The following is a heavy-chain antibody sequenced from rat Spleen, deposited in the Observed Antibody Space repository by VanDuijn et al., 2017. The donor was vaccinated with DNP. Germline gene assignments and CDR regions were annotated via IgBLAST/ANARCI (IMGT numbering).Heavy chain of an antibody. CDR2: IGSDGYAP. D-gene: IGHD4-3*01. V-gene: IGHV5-22*01. Sequence: EVQLVESGGGLVQPGRSLKLSCTASGFTFSGFYMAWVRQAPTKGLEWVAYIGSDGYAPYYGDSVKGRFTISRDNAKSTLYLQMNSLRSEDMATYYCIRWNSGHFDFWGQGVMVTVSS. CDR1: GFTFSGFY. CDR3: IRWNSGHFDF. J-gene: IGHJ2*01.